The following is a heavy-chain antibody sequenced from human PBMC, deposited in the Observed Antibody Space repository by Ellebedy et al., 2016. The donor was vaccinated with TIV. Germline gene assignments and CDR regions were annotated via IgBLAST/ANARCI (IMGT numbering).Heavy chain of an antibody. CDR3: AGLTRGGGGRCH. CDR2: FDCSGYT. CDR1: GVSMSPYH. V-gene: IGHV4-59*03. J-gene: IGHJ4*02. D-gene: IGHD3-16*01. Sequence: MPGGSLRLSCTVSGVSMSPYHWIWIRQSTGTGLEWIGCFDCSGYTNDSSSRKGRVTISEDTSMNQFTLRLSSLPAADSAVYFCAGLTRGGGGRCHWGPGTLVTFSS.